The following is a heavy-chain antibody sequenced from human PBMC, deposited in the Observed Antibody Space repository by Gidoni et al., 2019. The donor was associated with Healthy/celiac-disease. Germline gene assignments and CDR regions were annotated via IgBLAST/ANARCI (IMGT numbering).Heavy chain of an antibody. CDR1: GFTFSSYW. V-gene: IGHV3-7*01. J-gene: IGHJ3*02. CDR3: ARVFSIVVVPAARAFDI. CDR2: IKQDGSEK. D-gene: IGHD2-2*01. Sequence: EVQLVESGGGLVQPGGSLRLSCAASGFTFSSYWMSWVRQAPGKGLEWVANIKQDGSEKYYVDSVKGRFTISRDNAKNSLYLQMNSLRAEDTAVYYCARVFSIVVVPAARAFDIWGQGTMVTVSS.